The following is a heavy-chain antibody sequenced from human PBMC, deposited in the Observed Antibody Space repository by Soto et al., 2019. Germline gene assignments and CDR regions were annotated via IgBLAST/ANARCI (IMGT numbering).Heavy chain of an antibody. V-gene: IGHV3-7*01. CDR3: ARTNSGSYFERDY. J-gene: IGHJ4*02. D-gene: IGHD1-26*01. CDR2: IKQDGSDK. CDR1: GFTFSTYP. Sequence: DVQLVESGGGLVQPGGSLRLSCAPSGFTFSTYPMTWVRQAPGKGLEWVANIKQDGSDKNYVDSVKGRFTISRDNAKNSLYLQMDSLRAEDTAVYYCARTNSGSYFERDYWGQGTLVTVSS.